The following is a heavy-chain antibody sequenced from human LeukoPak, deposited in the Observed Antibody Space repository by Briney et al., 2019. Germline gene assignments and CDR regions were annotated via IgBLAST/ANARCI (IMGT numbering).Heavy chain of an antibody. J-gene: IGHJ3*02. CDR1: GFTFSSNA. D-gene: IGHD3-10*01. CDR2: ISGSSGNT. V-gene: IGHV3-23*01. Sequence: GGSLRLSCAASGFTFSSNAMSWVRQAPGKGLEWVSAISGSSGNTYYADSVKGRFTISRDNSKNTLYLQMNSLRAEDTAVYYCAKNGYYGSGFYAFDIWGQGTMVTVSS. CDR3: AKNGYYGSGFYAFDI.